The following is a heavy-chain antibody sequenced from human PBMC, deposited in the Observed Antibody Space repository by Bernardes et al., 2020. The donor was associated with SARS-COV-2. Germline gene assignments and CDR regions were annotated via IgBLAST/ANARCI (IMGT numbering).Heavy chain of an antibody. CDR3: ASVTWSQRDGFDF. Sequence: ASVKASCKTSGYKFTAYYMHWVRQAPGQGLEWMGWIYPSSGDTNYAQKFQGRVTMTRDTSISTAYMELRSLGFDDTAVYYCASVTWSQRDGFDFWGQGTMVTVSS. D-gene: IGHD3-3*01. CDR2: IYPSSGDT. CDR1: GYKFTAYY. J-gene: IGHJ3*01. V-gene: IGHV1-2*02.